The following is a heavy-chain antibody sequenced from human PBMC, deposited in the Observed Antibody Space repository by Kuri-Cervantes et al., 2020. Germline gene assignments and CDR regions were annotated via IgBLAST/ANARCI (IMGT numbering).Heavy chain of an antibody. CDR1: GYTLTELS. CDR3: ANHSVGATTSWGYFDY. Sequence: ASVKVSCKVSGYTLTELSMHWVRQAPGKGLEWMGGFDPEDGETIYAQKFQGRVTMTEDTSTDTAYMELSSLRSEDTAVYYCANHSVGATTSWGYFDYWGQGTLVTVSS. J-gene: IGHJ4*02. D-gene: IGHD1-26*01. CDR2: FDPEDGET. V-gene: IGHV1-24*01.